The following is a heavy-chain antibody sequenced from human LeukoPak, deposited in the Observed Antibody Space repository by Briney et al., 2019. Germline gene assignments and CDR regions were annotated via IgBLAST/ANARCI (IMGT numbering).Heavy chain of an antibody. V-gene: IGHV1-2*02. CDR1: GGTFSSYA. J-gene: IGHJ5*02. D-gene: IGHD3-22*01. Sequence: RASVKVSCRVSGGTFSSYAITWVRQAPGQGLEWMGWINPNSGGTKYAQKFQGRVTMTRDTSISTAYMELSSLTSDDTAVYYCARDVYDSSGSGRWFDPWGQGTLVTVSS. CDR3: ARDVYDSSGSGRWFDP. CDR2: INPNSGGT.